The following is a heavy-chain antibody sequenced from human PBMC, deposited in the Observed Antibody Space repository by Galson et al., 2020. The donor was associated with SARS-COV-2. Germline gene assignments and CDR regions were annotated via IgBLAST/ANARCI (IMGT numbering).Heavy chain of an antibody. Sequence: GGSLRLSCAASGFSVSSTYMSWVRQAPGKGLEWVSVIYSGGSSYYADSVKGRFTISRDNSKNTLYLQMDTLRAEDTAVYYCARGGTQLWLRGVFDYWGQGTLVTVSS. J-gene: IGHJ4*02. CDR2: IYSGGSS. V-gene: IGHV3-66*02. CDR1: GFSVSSTY. CDR3: ARGGTQLWLRGVFDY. D-gene: IGHD5-18*01.